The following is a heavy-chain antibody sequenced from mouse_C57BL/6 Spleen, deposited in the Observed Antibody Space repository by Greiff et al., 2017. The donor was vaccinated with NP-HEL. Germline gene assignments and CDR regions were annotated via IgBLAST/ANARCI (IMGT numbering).Heavy chain of an antibody. J-gene: IGHJ4*01. Sequence: EVQLQQSGPELVKPGASVKISCKASGYTFTDYYMNWVKQSHGKSLEWIGDINPNNGGTSYNQKFKGKATLTVDKSSSTAYMELRSLTSEDSAVYYCARRAYSNYQGYAMDYWGQGTSVTVSS. CDR3: ARRAYSNYQGYAMDY. V-gene: IGHV1-26*01. CDR2: INPNNGGT. CDR1: GYTFTDYY. D-gene: IGHD2-5*01.